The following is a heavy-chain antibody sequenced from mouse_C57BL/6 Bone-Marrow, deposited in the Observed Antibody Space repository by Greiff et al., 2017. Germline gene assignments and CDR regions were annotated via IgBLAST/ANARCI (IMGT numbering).Heavy chain of an antibody. CDR3: ARQGYYGSSYGFAY. J-gene: IGHJ3*01. Sequence: DVKLQESGGGLVQPGGSLKLSCAASGFTFSDYGMAWVRQAPRKGPEWVAFISNLADSIYYADTVTGRFTISRENAKNTRYMEMSSLRSEDTAMYYCARQGYYGSSYGFAYWGQGTLVTVSA. V-gene: IGHV5-15*01. CDR2: ISNLADSI. D-gene: IGHD1-1*01. CDR1: GFTFSDYG.